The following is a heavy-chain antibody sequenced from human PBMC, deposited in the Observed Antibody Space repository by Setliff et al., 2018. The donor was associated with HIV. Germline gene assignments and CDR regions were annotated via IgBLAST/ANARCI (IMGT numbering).Heavy chain of an antibody. Sequence: ASVKVSCKASGYTFTRYFMHCVRQAPGQGLEWLGMINPSGGSTWYAQKFQGRVTMTGDTSTNTLYMELSSLRSEDTAVYYCARGWEGGMDYWGQVTLVTVSS. CDR2: INPSGGST. CDR1: GYTFTRYF. V-gene: IGHV1-46*01. D-gene: IGHD1-26*01. CDR3: ARGWEGGMDY. J-gene: IGHJ4*02.